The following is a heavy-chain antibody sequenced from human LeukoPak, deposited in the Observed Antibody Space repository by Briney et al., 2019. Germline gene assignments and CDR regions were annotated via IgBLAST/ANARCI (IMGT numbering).Heavy chain of an antibody. V-gene: IGHV4-4*07. Sequence: PSETLSLTCTVSGDSISSSYWGWIRQPAGKGLEWIGRIHTSGSTYYSPSLKCRVTMSVDTSTNQFSLKLSSVTAADTAMYYCARVRLGRGLDYWGQGTLVTVSS. J-gene: IGHJ4*02. CDR1: GDSISSSY. D-gene: IGHD6-19*01. CDR3: ARVRLGRGLDY. CDR2: IHTSGST.